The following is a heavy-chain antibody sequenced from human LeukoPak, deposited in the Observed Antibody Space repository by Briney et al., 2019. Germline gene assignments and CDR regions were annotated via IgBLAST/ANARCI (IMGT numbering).Heavy chain of an antibody. Sequence: PGGSLRLSCAASGFTFSTYAMSWVRQAPGKGLEWVSGISGSGASTYYADSVKGRFTISRDNSKNTLYLQMNSLRAEDTAIYYCTRHTIAAAGTAGDYWGQGTLVTVSS. CDR2: ISGSGAST. V-gene: IGHV3-23*01. J-gene: IGHJ4*02. CDR1: GFTFSTYA. D-gene: IGHD6-13*01. CDR3: TRHTIAAAGTAGDY.